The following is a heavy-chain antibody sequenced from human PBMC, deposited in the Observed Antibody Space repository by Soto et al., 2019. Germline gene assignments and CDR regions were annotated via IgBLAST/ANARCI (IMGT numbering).Heavy chain of an antibody. CDR3: ATGTVYYCPNDKCGFVFDH. D-gene: IGHD2-8*01. V-gene: IGHV4-31*03. J-gene: IGHJ4*02. CDR1: GDSLRRGFHH. CDR2: IDTNGDT. Sequence: QVQLQESGSGLLKPSQTLSLDCSVSGDSLRRGFHHWSWIRQTPGKGLQLIGYIDTNGDTHYDPSLRNRLNMSIVTTESRFSLRVTSVTAADTAVYYCATGTVYYCPNDKCGFVFDHWGQGALVTVTS.